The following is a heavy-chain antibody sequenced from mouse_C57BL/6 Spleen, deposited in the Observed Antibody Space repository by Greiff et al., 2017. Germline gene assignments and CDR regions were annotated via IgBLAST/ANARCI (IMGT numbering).Heavy chain of an antibody. CDR2: IYPRDGST. CDR3: AKGFTTVVARSWYFDV. J-gene: IGHJ1*03. Sequence: QVQLQQSGPELVKPGASVKLSCKASGYTFTSYDINWVKQRPGQGLEWIGWIYPRDGSTKYNEKVKGKATLTVDTSSSTAYMELHSLASEDSAIYFCAKGFTTVVARSWYFDVWGTGTTVTVSS. CDR1: GYTFTSYD. V-gene: IGHV1-85*01. D-gene: IGHD1-1*01.